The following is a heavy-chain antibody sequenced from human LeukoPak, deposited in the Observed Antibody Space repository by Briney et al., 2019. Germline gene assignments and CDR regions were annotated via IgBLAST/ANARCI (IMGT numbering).Heavy chain of an antibody. CDR2: ISSSSSYI. D-gene: IGHD5-18*01. CDR1: GFTVSSNY. V-gene: IGHV3-21*01. CDR3: ARERGYSYGYSDY. J-gene: IGHJ4*02. Sequence: GGSLRLSCAASGFTVSSNYMSWVRQAPGKGLEWVSSISSSSSYIYSADSVKGRFTISRDNAKNSLYLQMNSLRAEDTAVYYCARERGYSYGYSDYWGQGTLVTVSS.